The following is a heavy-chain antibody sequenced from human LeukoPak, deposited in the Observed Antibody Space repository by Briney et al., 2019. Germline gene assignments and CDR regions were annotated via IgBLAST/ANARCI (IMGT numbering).Heavy chain of an antibody. CDR2: IYYSGST. D-gene: IGHD3-3*01. CDR3: ARAPYDFWSGYYN. CDR1: GGSISSYY. J-gene: IGHJ4*02. Sequence: PSETLSLTCTVSGGSISSYYWSWIRQPPGEGLEWIGYIYYSGSTNYNPSLKSRVTISVDTSKNQFSLKLSSVTAADTAVYYCARAPYDFWSGYYNWGQGTLVTVSS. V-gene: IGHV4-59*08.